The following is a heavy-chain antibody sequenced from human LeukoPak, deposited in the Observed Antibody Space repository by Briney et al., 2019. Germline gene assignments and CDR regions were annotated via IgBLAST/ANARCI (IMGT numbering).Heavy chain of an antibody. D-gene: IGHD3-9*01. CDR2: ISSSSSYI. V-gene: IGHV3-21*01. J-gene: IGHJ4*02. CDR1: GFTFSSYS. CDR3: ARDLHGEGDILTGMGYDY. Sequence: GGSLRLSCAASGFTFSSYSMNGVRQAPGKGLEGVSSISSSSSYIYYADSVKGRFTISRDNSKNTLYLQMNSLRAEDTAVYYCARDLHGEGDILTGMGYDYWGQGTLVTVSS.